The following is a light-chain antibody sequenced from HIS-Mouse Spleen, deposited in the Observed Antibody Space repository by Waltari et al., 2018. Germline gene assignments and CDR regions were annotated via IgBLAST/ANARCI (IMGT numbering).Light chain of an antibody. Sequence: SYELTQPPSVSVSPGQTARITCSGDALPKKYAYWYQQKSGQAPVLVIYEDSKLPSGIPGRFSGASSGKMATLTISGAQVEDEADYYCYSTDSSGNHRVFGGGTKLTVL. CDR1: ALPKKY. V-gene: IGLV3-10*01. CDR3: YSTDSSGNHRV. CDR2: EDS. J-gene: IGLJ2*01.